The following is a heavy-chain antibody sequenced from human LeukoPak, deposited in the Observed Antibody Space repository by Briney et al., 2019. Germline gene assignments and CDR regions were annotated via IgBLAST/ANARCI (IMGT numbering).Heavy chain of an antibody. J-gene: IGHJ5*02. V-gene: IGHV3-66*01. Sequence: GGSLRLSCAASGFTVSSNYMSWVRQAPGKGLEWVSVIYSGGSTYYADSVKGRFTISRDNSKNTLYLQMNSLRAEDTAVYYCARVVSGIAAARNWFDPWGQGTLVTVSS. D-gene: IGHD6-13*01. CDR2: IYSGGST. CDR1: GFTVSSNY. CDR3: ARVVSGIAAARNWFDP.